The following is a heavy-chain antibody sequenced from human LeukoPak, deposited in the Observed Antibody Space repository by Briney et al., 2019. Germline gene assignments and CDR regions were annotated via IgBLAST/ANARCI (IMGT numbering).Heavy chain of an antibody. CDR2: IYTSGST. Sequence: SETLSLTCTVSGGSISSGSYYWNWIRQPAGKGLEWIGRIYTSGSTNYNPSLKSRVTISVDTSKNQFSLKLSSVTAADTAVYYCARVYTGYSYGYYYYYYYMDVWGKGTTVTVSS. D-gene: IGHD5-18*01. J-gene: IGHJ6*03. CDR3: ARVYTGYSYGYYYYYYYMDV. CDR1: GGSISSGSYY. V-gene: IGHV4-61*02.